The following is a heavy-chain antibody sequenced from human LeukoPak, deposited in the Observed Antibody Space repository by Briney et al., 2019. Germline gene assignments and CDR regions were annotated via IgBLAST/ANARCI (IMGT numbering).Heavy chain of an antibody. J-gene: IGHJ4*02. CDR3: ASGRYTYANEY. CDR1: GGPISSYY. D-gene: IGHD5-18*01. Sequence: SETLSLTCTVSGGPISSYYWSWIRQPPGKGLEWIGYIYYTGSSNYNPSPKSRVTISLDTSKNQFSLKLSSVTAADTAIYYCASGRYTYANEYWGQGTLVTVSS. CDR2: IYYTGSS. V-gene: IGHV4-59*01.